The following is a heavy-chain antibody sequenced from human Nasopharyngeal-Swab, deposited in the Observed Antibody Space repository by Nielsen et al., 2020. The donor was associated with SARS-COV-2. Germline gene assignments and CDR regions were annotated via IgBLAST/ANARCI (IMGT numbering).Heavy chain of an antibody. CDR3: ARRQLAYYYYYYMDV. V-gene: IGHV4-34*01. D-gene: IGHD6-6*01. J-gene: IGHJ6*03. CDR2: INHSGST. CDR1: GGSFSGYY. Sequence: SETLSLTCAVYGGSFSGYYWSWIRQPPGKGLEWIGDINHSGSTNYNPSLKSRVTISVDTSKNQFSLKLSSVTAADTAVYYCARRQLAYYYYYYMDVWGKGTTVTVSS.